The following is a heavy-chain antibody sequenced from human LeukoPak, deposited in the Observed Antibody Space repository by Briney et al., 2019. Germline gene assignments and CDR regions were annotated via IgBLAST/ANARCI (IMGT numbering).Heavy chain of an antibody. CDR3: AHRRKLYYGGKQRNWFDP. CDR2: IYWDDDK. CDR1: GGSISGYYWT. Sequence: KSSETLSLTCNVSGGSISGYYWTWIRQPPGKALEWLALIYWDDDKRYSPSLKSRLAITQDTSKNQVVLTMTNMDPVDTATYYCAHRRKLYYGGKQRNWFDPWGQGTLVTVSS. J-gene: IGHJ5*02. D-gene: IGHD4-23*01. V-gene: IGHV2-5*08.